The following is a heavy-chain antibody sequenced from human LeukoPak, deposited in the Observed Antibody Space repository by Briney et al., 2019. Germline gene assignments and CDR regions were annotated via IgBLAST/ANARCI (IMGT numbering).Heavy chain of an antibody. Sequence: SETLSLTCTVSGGSISSYYWSWIRQPPGKGLEWIGYIYYSGSTNYNPSLKSRVTISVDTSKNQFSLKLSSVTAADTAVYYCARQYLHTFDYWGQGTLVTVSS. CDR3: ARQYLHTFDY. J-gene: IGHJ4*02. V-gene: IGHV4-59*08. CDR2: IYYSGST. D-gene: IGHD2-2*01. CDR1: GGSISSYY.